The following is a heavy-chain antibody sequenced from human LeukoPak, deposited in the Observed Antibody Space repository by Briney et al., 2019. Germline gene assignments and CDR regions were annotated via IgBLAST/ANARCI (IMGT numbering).Heavy chain of an antibody. CDR3: AKGYYYYYYGMDV. CDR1: VFTFSSYG. V-gene: IGHV3-30*18. J-gene: IGHJ6*02. Sequence: GGSLRLSCAASVFTFSSYGMHWVRQAPGKGLEWVAVISYDGSNKYYADSVKGRFTISRDNSKNTLYLQMNSLRAEDTAVYYCAKGYYYYYYGMDVWGQGTTVTVSS. D-gene: IGHD1-1*01. CDR2: ISYDGSNK.